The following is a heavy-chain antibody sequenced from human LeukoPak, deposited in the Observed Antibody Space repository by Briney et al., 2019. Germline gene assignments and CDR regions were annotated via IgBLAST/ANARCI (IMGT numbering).Heavy chain of an antibody. CDR1: GDSVSSNSAA. Sequence: SQTLSLTCAISGDSVSSNSAAWNWIRQSPSRGLEWLGRTYYWSKWFNDYAVSVKSRITINPNTSKNQFSLHLYSVTPEDTAVYYCAREDEQQLVVSWFDPWGQGTLVTVSS. D-gene: IGHD6-13*01. V-gene: IGHV6-1*01. CDR2: TYYWSKWFN. CDR3: AREDEQQLVVSWFDP. J-gene: IGHJ5*02.